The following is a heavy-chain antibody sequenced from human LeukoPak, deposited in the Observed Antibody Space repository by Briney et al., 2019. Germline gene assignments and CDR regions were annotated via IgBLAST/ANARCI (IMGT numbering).Heavy chain of an antibody. CDR1: GYSITSGFS. CDR2: FYHSGPT. J-gene: IGHJ5*02. V-gene: IGHV4-38-2*02. CDR3: AREGAVPGIDP. D-gene: IGHD3-16*01. Sequence: SETLSLTCAVSGYSITSGFSWGSIRQPPGKGLEWMGSFYHSGPTDYKAPLESRLTISMDKSKNPFSLRLTCVTAADTAGYYCAREGAVPGIDPWGRGTLVTVSS.